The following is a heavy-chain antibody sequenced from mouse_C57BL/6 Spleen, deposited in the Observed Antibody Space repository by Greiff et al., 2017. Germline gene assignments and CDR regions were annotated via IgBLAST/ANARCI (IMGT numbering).Heavy chain of an antibody. CDR2: IYPGSGST. Sequence: VQLQQPGAELVKPGASVKMSCKASGYTFTSYWITWVKQRPGQGLEWIGDIYPGSGSTNYNEKFKSKATLTVDTSSSTAYMQLSSLTSEDSAVYYCARSLYYYGSSYVDWYFDVWGTGTTVTVSS. CDR1: GYTFTSYW. CDR3: ARSLYYYGSSYVDWYFDV. D-gene: IGHD1-1*01. J-gene: IGHJ1*03. V-gene: IGHV1-55*01.